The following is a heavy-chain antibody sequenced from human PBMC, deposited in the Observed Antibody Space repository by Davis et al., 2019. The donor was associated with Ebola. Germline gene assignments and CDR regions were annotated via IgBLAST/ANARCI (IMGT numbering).Heavy chain of an antibody. Sequence: ASVKVSCKASGYTFTSYGISWVRQAPGQGLEWMGWISAYNGNTNYAQKLQGRVTMTTDTSTSTAYMELRSLRSDDMAVYYCARVAARPDRKGAIDYWGQGTLVTVSS. CDR1: GYTFTSYG. CDR2: ISAYNGNT. D-gene: IGHD6-6*01. CDR3: ARVAARPDRKGAIDY. J-gene: IGHJ4*02. V-gene: IGHV1-18*03.